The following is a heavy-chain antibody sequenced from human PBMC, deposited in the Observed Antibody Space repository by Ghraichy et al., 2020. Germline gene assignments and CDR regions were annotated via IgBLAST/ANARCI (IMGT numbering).Heavy chain of an antibody. D-gene: IGHD3-22*01. J-gene: IGHJ4*02. Sequence: SETLSLTCTVSGGSISSYYWSWIRQPPGKGLEWIGYIYYSGSTNYNPSLKSRVTISVDTSKNQFSLKLSSVTAADTAVYYCARVPPIAYDSSGPAVPYFDYWGQGTLVTVSS. CDR3: ARVPPIAYDSSGPAVPYFDY. CDR2: IYYSGST. CDR1: GGSISSYY. V-gene: IGHV4-59*01.